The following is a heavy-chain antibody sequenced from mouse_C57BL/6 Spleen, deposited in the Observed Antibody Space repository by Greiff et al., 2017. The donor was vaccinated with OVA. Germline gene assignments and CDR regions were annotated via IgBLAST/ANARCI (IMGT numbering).Heavy chain of an antibody. Sequence: VQLKQSGAELVKPGASVKLSCTASGFNIKDYYMHWVKQRTEQGLEWIGRIDPEDGETKYAPKFQGKATLTADTSSNTAYLQLSSLTSEDTAVYYCARGSSSYYYAMDYWGQGTSVTVSS. D-gene: IGHD1-1*01. CDR2: IDPEDGET. CDR3: ARGSSSYYYAMDY. V-gene: IGHV14-2*01. CDR1: GFNIKDYY. J-gene: IGHJ4*01.